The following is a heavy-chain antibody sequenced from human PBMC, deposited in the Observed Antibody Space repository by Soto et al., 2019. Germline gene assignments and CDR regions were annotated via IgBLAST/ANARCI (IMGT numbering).Heavy chain of an antibody. V-gene: IGHV6-1*01. J-gene: IGHJ5*01. CDR3: VRLMGNSWLDF. CDR2: TYYRSKWYN. D-gene: IGHD2-8*01. CDR1: GDSVSSSSVT. Sequence: QTLSLTCAISGDSVSSSSVTWNWIRQSPSRGLEWLGRTYYRSKWYNDYAESVKSRITINPDTSKNQFSLHLNSVTPEDTAVYYCVRLMGNSWLDFWGQGTLVTVSS.